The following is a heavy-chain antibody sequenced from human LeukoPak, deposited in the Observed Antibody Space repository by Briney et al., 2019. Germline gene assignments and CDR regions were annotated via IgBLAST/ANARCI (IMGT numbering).Heavy chain of an antibody. CDR1: GYTFTSYY. D-gene: IGHD2-2*01. J-gene: IGHJ5*02. CDR3: ARDTRYCSSTSCAWGFDP. V-gene: IGHV1-46*01. CDR2: INPSGGST. Sequence: ASVKVSCKASGYTFTSYYLHWVRQAPGQGLEWMGIINPSGGSTSYAQKFQGRVTMTRDTSTSTVYMELSSLRSEDTAVYYCARDTRYCSSTSCAWGFDPWGQGTLVTVSS.